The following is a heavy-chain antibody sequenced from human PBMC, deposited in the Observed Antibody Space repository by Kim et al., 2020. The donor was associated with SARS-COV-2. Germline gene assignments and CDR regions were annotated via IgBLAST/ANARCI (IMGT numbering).Heavy chain of an antibody. V-gene: IGHV3-30*18. CDR1: GFTFSSYG. CDR2: ISYDGSNK. Sequence: GGSLRLSCAASGFTFSSYGMHWVRQAPGKGLEWVAVISYDGSNKYYADSVKGRFTISRDNSKNTLYLQMNSLRAEDTAVYYCAKAKRIVVVVAPHAFDIWGQGTMVTVSS. CDR3: AKAKRIVVVVAPHAFDI. D-gene: IGHD2-15*01. J-gene: IGHJ3*02.